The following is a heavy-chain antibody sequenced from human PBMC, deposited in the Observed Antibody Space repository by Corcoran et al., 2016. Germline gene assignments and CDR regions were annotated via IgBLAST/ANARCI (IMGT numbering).Heavy chain of an antibody. V-gene: IGHV4-59*01. D-gene: IGHD6-13*01. CDR2: IYYSGST. J-gene: IGHJ2*01. CDR3: ARAAAGTNWGYFDL. Sequence: QVQLQESGPGLVKPLETLSLTCTVSGGSISSYYWSWIRQPPGKGLEWIGYIYYSGSTNYNPSLKSRVTISVDTSKNQFSLKLSSVTAADTAVYYCARAAAGTNWGYFDLWGRGTLVTVSS. CDR1: GGSISSYY.